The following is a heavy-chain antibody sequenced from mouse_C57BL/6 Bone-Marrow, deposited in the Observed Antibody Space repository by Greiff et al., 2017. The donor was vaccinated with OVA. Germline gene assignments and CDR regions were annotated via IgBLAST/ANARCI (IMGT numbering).Heavy chain of an antibody. CDR3: ARDGCGSSSWFAY. CDR1: GFTFSSYA. Sequence: EVMLVESGGGLVKPGGSLKLSCAASGFTFSSYAMSWVRQTPEKRLEWVATISDGGSYTYYPDNVKGRFTISRDNAKNNLYLQMSQLTSEDTAMYYCARDGCGSSSWFAYWGQGTLVTVSA. D-gene: IGHD1-1*01. CDR2: ISDGGSYT. J-gene: IGHJ3*01. V-gene: IGHV5-4*01.